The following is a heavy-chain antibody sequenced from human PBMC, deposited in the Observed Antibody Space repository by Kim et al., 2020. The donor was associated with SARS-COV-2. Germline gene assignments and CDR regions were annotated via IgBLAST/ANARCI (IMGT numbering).Heavy chain of an antibody. CDR2: IWYDGSNK. Sequence: GGSLRLSCAASGFTFSSYGMHWVRQAPGKGLEWVAAIWYDGSNKYYADSVKGRFTISRDNSKNTLFLQMNSLGAEDTAVYYCARSLQQGTYYYYVMDVWG. D-gene: IGHD1-1*01. V-gene: IGHV3-33*01. J-gene: IGHJ6*01. CDR3: ARSLQQGTYYYYVMDV. CDR1: GFTFSSYG.